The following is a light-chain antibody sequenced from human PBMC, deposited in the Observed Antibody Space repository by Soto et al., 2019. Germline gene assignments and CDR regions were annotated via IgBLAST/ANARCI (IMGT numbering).Light chain of an antibody. CDR3: QQYGSSSWT. Sequence: EIVLTQSPGTLSLSPGERATLSCRASQSVTSYLAWYQQKPGQAPRLLIYGASSRAAGIPDRFSGSGSGTDFTLTIGRLEPEDFAVFYCQQYGSSSWTVGQGTKVEIK. J-gene: IGKJ1*01. V-gene: IGKV3-20*01. CDR2: GAS. CDR1: QSVTSY.